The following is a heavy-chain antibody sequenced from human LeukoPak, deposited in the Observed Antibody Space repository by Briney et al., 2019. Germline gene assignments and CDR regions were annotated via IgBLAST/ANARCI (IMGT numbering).Heavy chain of an antibody. J-gene: IGHJ4*02. D-gene: IGHD3-22*01. V-gene: IGHV4-4*02. Sequence: TSGTLSLTCAVSGGSISSSNWWSWVRQPPGKGLEWIAEIYHSGSTNYNPSLKSRVTISVDKSKNQFSLRLISVTAADTAVYYCATYSSTYYHPVYFDYWGQGTLVTVSS. CDR1: GGSISSSNW. CDR2: IYHSGST. CDR3: ATYSSTYYHPVYFDY.